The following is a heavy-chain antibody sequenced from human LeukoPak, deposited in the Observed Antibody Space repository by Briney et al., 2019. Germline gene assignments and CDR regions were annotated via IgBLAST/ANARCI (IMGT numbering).Heavy chain of an antibody. CDR3: VRGGGEWLDSRPFDY. Sequence: SETLSLTCAVYGGSFSGYYWSWIRQPPGKGLEWIGEINHSGSTNYNPSLKSRVTISVDRSKNQFSLKLSSVTAADTAVYYCVRGGGEWLDSRPFDYWGQGTLVTVSS. CDR2: INHSGST. D-gene: IGHD6-19*01. CDR1: GGSFSGYY. V-gene: IGHV4-34*01. J-gene: IGHJ4*02.